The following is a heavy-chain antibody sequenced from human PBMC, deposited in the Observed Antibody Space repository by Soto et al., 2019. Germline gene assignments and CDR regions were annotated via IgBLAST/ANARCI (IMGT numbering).Heavy chain of an antibody. J-gene: IGHJ4*02. CDR2: ILHTFHT. Sequence: QVQLQESGPGLVKPSGTLSLTCGVSGDSFSSSNWWTWVRQPPGKGLEWIGDILHTFHTDYSPSLGNRVTISIDTSKKEFSLNLTSVTATDTAVYYCARSPRRVGGKWYLDYWGPGALVTVSS. V-gene: IGHV4-4*02. CDR3: ARSPRRVGGKWYLDY. CDR1: GDSFSSSNW. D-gene: IGHD2-15*01.